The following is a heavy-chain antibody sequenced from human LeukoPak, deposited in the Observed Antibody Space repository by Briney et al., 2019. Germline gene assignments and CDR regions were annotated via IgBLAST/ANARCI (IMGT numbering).Heavy chain of an antibody. CDR1: GGSVSRGGYY. V-gene: IGHV4-31*03. J-gene: IGHJ4*02. D-gene: IGHD2-21*01. Sequence: SETLSLTCTVSGGSVSRGGYYWSWIRQHPGKGLERIGYTSYSGSTYYNPSLMSGVTISVDTSQNQFSLKLSSVSAADTAVYYCARLLFGSSYYFDYWGQGTLVTVSS. CDR3: ARLLFGSSYYFDY. CDR2: TSYSGST.